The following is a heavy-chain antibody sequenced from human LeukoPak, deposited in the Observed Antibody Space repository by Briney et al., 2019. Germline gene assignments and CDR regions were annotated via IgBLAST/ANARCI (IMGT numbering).Heavy chain of an antibody. J-gene: IGHJ4*02. CDR1: GYSFTSYW. V-gene: IGHV5-10-1*01. Sequence: GESLKSSCKGSGYSFTSYWISWVRQMPGKGLEWMGRIDPSDSYTNYSPSFQGHVTISADKSISTAYLQWSSLKASDTAMYYCASSIVVVPAATIDYWGQGTLVTVSS. CDR3: ASSIVVVPAATIDY. D-gene: IGHD2-2*01. CDR2: IDPSDSYT.